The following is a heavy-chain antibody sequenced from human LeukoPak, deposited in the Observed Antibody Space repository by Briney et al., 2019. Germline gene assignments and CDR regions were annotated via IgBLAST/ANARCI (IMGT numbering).Heavy chain of an antibody. D-gene: IGHD3-22*01. J-gene: IGHJ4*02. CDR1: GGTFSSYA. Sequence: SVKVSCKASGGTFSSYAISWVRQAPGQGLEWMGGIIPILGIANYAQKFQGRVTITADKSTSTAYMELSSLRSEDTAVYYCARDRLEWYYCDSSGYYPWYFDYWGQGTLVTVSS. V-gene: IGHV1-69*10. CDR3: ARDRLEWYYCDSSGYYPWYFDY. CDR2: IIPILGIA.